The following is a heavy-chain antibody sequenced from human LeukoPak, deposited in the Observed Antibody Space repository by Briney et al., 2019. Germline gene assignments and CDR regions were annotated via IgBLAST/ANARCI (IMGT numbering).Heavy chain of an antibody. V-gene: IGHV3-7*01. CDR1: GFTFRNYW. CDR3: ARGTIYDYVWGSYRNPPDI. CDR2: IKEDGSDK. Sequence: GGALRLCCGASGFTFRNYWRNWVRQARGKGVEWVANIKEDGSDKYDVDCVKGRFISCRDKAKNSLYLPMNSLRAEDTAVSYPARGTIYDYVWGSYRNPPDIWGQGTMVTVSS. J-gene: IGHJ3*02. D-gene: IGHD3-16*02.